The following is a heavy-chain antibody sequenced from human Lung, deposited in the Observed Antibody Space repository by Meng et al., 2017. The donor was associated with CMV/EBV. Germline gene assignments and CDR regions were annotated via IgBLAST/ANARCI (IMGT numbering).Heavy chain of an antibody. V-gene: IGHV3-53*01. Sequence: GESXKIPCAAPWFTVSSNYMSLVRQAPGKGLEGVSVIYSGGSTYYADSVKGRFTISRDNSKDTLYLQMNSLKAEDTAVYYCARVAYEFWSGFTYYFDDWGEGXMVTVSS. CDR3: ARVAYEFWSGFTYYFDD. D-gene: IGHD3-3*01. CDR2: IYSGGST. CDR1: WFTVSSNY. J-gene: IGHJ4*01.